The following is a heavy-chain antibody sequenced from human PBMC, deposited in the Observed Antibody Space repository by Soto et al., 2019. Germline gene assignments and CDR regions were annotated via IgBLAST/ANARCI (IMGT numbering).Heavy chain of an antibody. V-gene: IGHV3-23*01. CDR2: ISGSVGGT. D-gene: IGHD3-3*01. Sequence: GGSLRLSCAASGFTFSSYAWSWSRQPPGKGLGWASAISGSVGGTTYADSVKGRFTISRDNSKNTLYLQMHSLRAEDTAVYSCAKDVSSGITSFDLWGRGTLVTVSS. CDR1: GFTFSSYA. CDR3: AKDVSSGITSFDL. J-gene: IGHJ2*01.